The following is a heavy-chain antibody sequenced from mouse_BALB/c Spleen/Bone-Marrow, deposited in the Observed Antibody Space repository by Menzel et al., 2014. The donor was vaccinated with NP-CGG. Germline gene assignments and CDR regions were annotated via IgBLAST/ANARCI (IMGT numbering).Heavy chain of an antibody. J-gene: IGHJ3*01. D-gene: IGHD2-4*01. CDR3: ARPYDFGAWFAY. CDR2: ISSGGSYT. V-gene: IGHV5-6*01. CDR1: GFTFSSYG. Sequence: EVKVVESGGDLVKPGGSLKLSCAASGFTFSSYGMSWVRQTPDKRLEWVATISSGGSYTYYPDSVKGRFTISRDNAKNPLYLQMSSLKSEDTAMYYCARPYDFGAWFAYWGQGTLVTVSA.